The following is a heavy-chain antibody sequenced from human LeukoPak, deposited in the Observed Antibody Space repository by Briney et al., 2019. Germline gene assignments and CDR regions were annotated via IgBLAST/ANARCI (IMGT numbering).Heavy chain of an antibody. J-gene: IGHJ4*02. V-gene: IGHV1-2*06. Sequence: GASVRVSCKASGYIFTGYYIHWVRQAPGQGLEWMGRINPISGGADYAQRFQGMVTMTRDTSINTAYMELTSLRSDGTAVYYCLRNGGDVKEWGQGTLVTVSS. CDR2: INPISGGA. CDR1: GYIFTGYY. D-gene: IGHD2-21*02. CDR3: LRNGGDVKE.